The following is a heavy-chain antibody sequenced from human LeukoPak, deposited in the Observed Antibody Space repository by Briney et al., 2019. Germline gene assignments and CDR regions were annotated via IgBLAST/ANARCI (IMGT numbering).Heavy chain of an antibody. J-gene: IGHJ4*02. V-gene: IGHV1-2*06. D-gene: IGHD3-22*01. Sequence: GASVKVSCKASGYTFTGYYMHWVRQAPGQGPEWMGRINPNSGGTNYAQKFQGRVTMTRDTSISTAYMELSRLRSDDTAVYYCARYGYYDSSGYYYWGQRALVTVSS. CDR1: GYTFTGYY. CDR2: INPNSGGT. CDR3: ARYGYYDSSGYYY.